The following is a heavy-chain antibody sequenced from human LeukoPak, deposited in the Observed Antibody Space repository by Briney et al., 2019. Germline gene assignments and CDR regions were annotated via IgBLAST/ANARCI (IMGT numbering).Heavy chain of an antibody. J-gene: IGHJ5*02. CDR2: IPFCSSTT. Sequence: GGSLRLSCAASGFTFSDYYMGWIRQAPGKGLEWVSYIPFCSSTTYYADSVKGRFTISRDNAKNSLYLQMNSLRADDTAVYYCARGWSSSWPYNLFDPWGQGTLVTVSS. D-gene: IGHD6-13*01. V-gene: IGHV3-11*01. CDR3: ARGWSSSWPYNLFDP. CDR1: GFTFSDYY.